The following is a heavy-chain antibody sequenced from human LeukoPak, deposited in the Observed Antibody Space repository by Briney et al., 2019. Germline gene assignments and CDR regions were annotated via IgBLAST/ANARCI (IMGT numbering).Heavy chain of an antibody. CDR3: AARNSGLDFDY. CDR1: GFTFSSYG. Sequence: TGGSLRLSCAASGFTFSSYGMSWVRQAPGKGLEWVSAISGSGGSTYYADSVKGRFTISRDNSKNTLYLQMNSLRAEDTAVYYCAARNSGLDFDYWGQGTLVTVSS. CDR2: ISGSGGST. D-gene: IGHD5-12*01. V-gene: IGHV3-23*01. J-gene: IGHJ4*02.